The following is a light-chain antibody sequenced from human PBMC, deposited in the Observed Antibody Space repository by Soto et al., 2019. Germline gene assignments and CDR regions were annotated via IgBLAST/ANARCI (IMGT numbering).Light chain of an antibody. CDR3: MRGTIWPPT. Sequence: DVVMTQSPLSLPVTLGQPASISCRSSQSIVYSDGNAYLSWFQQRPGQSPRRLIYRTSNRDSGGPVRFSGSGSGTHFTLTSNRVEAEDVWVYYCMRGTIWPPTFGRGTKVEIK. V-gene: IGKV2-30*01. CDR2: RTS. CDR1: QSIVYSDGNAY. J-gene: IGKJ4*02.